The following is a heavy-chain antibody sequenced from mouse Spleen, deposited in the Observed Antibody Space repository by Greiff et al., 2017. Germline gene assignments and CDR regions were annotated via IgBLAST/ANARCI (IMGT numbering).Heavy chain of an antibody. J-gene: IGHJ3*01. CDR2: IYPGSGNT. CDR3: AREGGAWFAD. V-gene: IGHV1-76*01. Sequence: VKLVESGAELVRPGASVKLSCKASGYTFTDYYINWVKQRPGQGLEWIARIYPGSGNTYYNEKFKGKATLTAEKSSSTAYMQLSSLTSEDSAVYCCAREGGAWFADWGQGTLVTVSA. CDR1: GYTFTDYY.